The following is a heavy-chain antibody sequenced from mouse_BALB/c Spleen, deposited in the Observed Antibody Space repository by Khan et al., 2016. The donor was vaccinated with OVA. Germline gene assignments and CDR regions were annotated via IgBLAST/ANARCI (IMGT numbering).Heavy chain of an antibody. Sequence: VQLKESGPGLVKPSQSLSLTCTVTGYSITSDYAWDWIRQFPGNKLEWMGYISYSGSTSYNPSLKSRISITRDTSKNQCFLQLNSVTTEDTATSYCARKNYYRYARDYWGQGTSVTVSS. CDR1: GYSITSDYA. CDR2: ISYSGST. J-gene: IGHJ4*01. V-gene: IGHV3-2*02. D-gene: IGHD1-1*01. CDR3: ARKNYYRYARDY.